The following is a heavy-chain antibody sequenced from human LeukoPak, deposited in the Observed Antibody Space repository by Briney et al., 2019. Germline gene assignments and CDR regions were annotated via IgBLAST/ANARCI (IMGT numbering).Heavy chain of an antibody. CDR2: FDPEDGET. D-gene: IGHD6-19*01. CDR1: GYTLTELS. CDR3: ATSTGYSSGWYRDFYYYYGMDV. J-gene: IGHJ6*02. Sequence: ASVKVSCKVSGYTLTELSMHWVRQAPGKGLEWMGGFDPEDGETIYAQKFQGRVTMTEDTSTDTAYMELSSLRSEDTAVYYCATSTGYSSGWYRDFYYYYGMDVWGQGTTVTVSS. V-gene: IGHV1-24*01.